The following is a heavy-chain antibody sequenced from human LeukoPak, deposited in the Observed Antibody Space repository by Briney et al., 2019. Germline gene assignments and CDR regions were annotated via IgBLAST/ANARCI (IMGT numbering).Heavy chain of an antibody. CDR3: ARSSGSNFDFDY. CDR2: INPNSGGT. D-gene: IGHD1-26*01. V-gene: IGHV1-2*02. Sequence: ASVKVSCKASGYTFTGYYMHWVRQAPGQGLEWMGWINPNSGGTNYAQKFQGRVTMTRDTSINTAYMELNSLRSDDTAVYYCARSSGSNFDFDYWGQGTLVTVSS. CDR1: GYTFTGYY. J-gene: IGHJ4*02.